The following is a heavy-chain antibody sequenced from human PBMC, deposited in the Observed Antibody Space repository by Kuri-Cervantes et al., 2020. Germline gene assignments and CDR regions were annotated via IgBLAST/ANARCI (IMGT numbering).Heavy chain of an antibody. V-gene: IGHV3-30-3*01. D-gene: IGHD3-3*01. CDR1: GFTFSNYW. CDR3: ARVKYDFWSAPISMDV. CDR2: ISYDGSNK. Sequence: GESLKISCLASGFTFSNYWMSWARLTPGKGLEWVAVISYDGSNKYYADSVKGRFTISRDNSKNTLYLQMNSLRAEDTAVYYCARVKYDFWSAPISMDVWGQGTTVTVSS. J-gene: IGHJ6*02.